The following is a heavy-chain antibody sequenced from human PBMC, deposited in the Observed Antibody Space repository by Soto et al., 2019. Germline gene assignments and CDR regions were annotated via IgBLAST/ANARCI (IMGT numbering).Heavy chain of an antibody. CDR2: ISAYNGNT. D-gene: IGHD3-22*01. Sequence: SVKVSCKASGYTLTSHGSSWVRQAPGQGLEWMGWISAYNGNTNYAQKLQGRVTMTTDPATSTAYMELRSLRSDDTAGYYCALIQRGCYHSSGLLHRGHRSVVPGSS. V-gene: IGHV1-18*01. J-gene: IGHJ4*01. CDR1: GYTLTSHG. CDR3: ALIQRGCYHSSGLLH.